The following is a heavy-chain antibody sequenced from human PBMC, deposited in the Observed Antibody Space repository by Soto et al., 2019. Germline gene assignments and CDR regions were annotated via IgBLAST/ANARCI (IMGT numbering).Heavy chain of an antibody. Sequence: GGSLRLSCAASGFTFSSYSMNWVRQAPGKGLEWVSSISSSSSYIYYADSVKGRFTISRDNAKNSLYLQMNSLRAEDTAVYYCAGGLAHRNGFDPWGQGTLVTVSS. CDR2: ISSSSSYI. D-gene: IGHD3-16*01. V-gene: IGHV3-21*01. J-gene: IGHJ5*02. CDR3: AGGLAHRNGFDP. CDR1: GFTFSSYS.